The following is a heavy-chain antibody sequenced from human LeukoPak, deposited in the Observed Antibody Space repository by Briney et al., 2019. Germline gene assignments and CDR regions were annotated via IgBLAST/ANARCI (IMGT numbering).Heavy chain of an antibody. CDR1: GYTFTGYY. Sequence: ASVKVSCKASGYTFTGYYMNWVRQAPGQGLEWTGWINPDSGCTNYAQKFQGRGTMTRDPSISTAYMELSRLRSDDTAVYYCARGSRDYYDNSGYYYWGQGTLVTVSS. D-gene: IGHD3-22*01. CDR2: INPDSGCT. V-gene: IGHV1-2*02. CDR3: ARGSRDYYDNSGYYY. J-gene: IGHJ4*02.